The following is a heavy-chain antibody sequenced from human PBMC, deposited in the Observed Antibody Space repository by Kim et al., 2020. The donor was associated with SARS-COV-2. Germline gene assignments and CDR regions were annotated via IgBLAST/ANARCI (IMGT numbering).Heavy chain of an antibody. Sequence: GGSLRLSCVVSGFTFSDYWMTWVRQAPGKGLEWVANIKQDGGEKFYVDSVKGRFTISRDNAKNSLYLQMNTLRGEDTALYYCARNWTMDVWGQGTTVTVSS. D-gene: IGHD1-1*01. J-gene: IGHJ6*02. CDR1: GFTFSDYW. CDR3: ARNWTMDV. V-gene: IGHV3-7*01. CDR2: IKQDGGEK.